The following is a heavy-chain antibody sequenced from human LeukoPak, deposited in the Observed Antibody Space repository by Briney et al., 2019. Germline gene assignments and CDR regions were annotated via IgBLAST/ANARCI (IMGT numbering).Heavy chain of an antibody. V-gene: IGHV4-34*01. J-gene: IGHJ5*02. CDR2: INHSGST. CDR3: AGAECGSGNYYWFAP. D-gene: IGHD3-10*01. Sequence: SETLSLTCAVYGGSFSGYYWSWIRQPPGKGLEWIGEINHSGSTNYNPSLKSRVTISVDTSRNQFSLKLTSVTAADTALYYCAGAECGSGNYYWFAPWGQGTLVTVSS. CDR1: GGSFSGYY.